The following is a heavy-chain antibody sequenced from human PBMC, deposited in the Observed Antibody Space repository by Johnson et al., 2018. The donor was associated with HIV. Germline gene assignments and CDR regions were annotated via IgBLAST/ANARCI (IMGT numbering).Heavy chain of an antibody. Sequence: QVQLVESGGGVVQPGRSLRLSCAASGFTFSSYAMHWVRQAPGKGLEWVAVISYDGSNKYYADSVKGRFTISRDNSKNTLYVQMNRLRAEDTAVYYCAKAMGGWLLAHAFDIWGQGTMVTVSS. V-gene: IGHV3-30-3*01. CDR1: GFTFSSYA. CDR3: AKAMGGWLLAHAFDI. D-gene: IGHD3-22*01. CDR2: ISYDGSNK. J-gene: IGHJ3*02.